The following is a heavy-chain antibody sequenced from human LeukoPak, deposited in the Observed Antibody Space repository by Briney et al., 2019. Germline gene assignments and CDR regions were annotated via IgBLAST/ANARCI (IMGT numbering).Heavy chain of an antibody. CDR3: ARGRLAMIGDGYYYGMDV. CDR1: GGSISSYY. D-gene: IGHD3-22*01. J-gene: IGHJ6*02. CDR2: IYTSGST. Sequence: SETLSLTCTVSGGSISSYYWSWFRQPPGKGLEWIGRIYTSGSTNYNPSLKSRVTISVDTSKTQFTLKLSSVTAPDTAVYYCARGRLAMIGDGYYYGMDVWGQGTMVTVSS. V-gene: IGHV4-4*08.